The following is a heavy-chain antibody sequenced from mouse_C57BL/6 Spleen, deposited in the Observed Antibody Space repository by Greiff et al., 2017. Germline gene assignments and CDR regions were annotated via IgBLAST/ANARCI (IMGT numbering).Heavy chain of an antibody. CDR2: IYPGDGDT. CDR1: GYAFSSSW. J-gene: IGHJ2*01. V-gene: IGHV1-82*01. Sequence: QVQLKQSGPELVKPGASVKISCKASGYAFSSSWMNWVKQRPGKGLEWIGRIYPGDGDTNYNGKFKGKATLTADKSSSTAYMQLSSLTSEDSAVYFCARVGLLTGAFFDYWGQGTTLTVSS. D-gene: IGHD4-1*01. CDR3: ARVGLLTGAFFDY.